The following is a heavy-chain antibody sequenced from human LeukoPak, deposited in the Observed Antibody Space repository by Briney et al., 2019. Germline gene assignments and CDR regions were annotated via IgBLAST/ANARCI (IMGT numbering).Heavy chain of an antibody. D-gene: IGHD6-13*01. CDR1: GGSISSSSYY. V-gene: IGHV4-39*02. Sequence: SETLSLTCTVSGGSISSSSYYWGWIRQPPGKGLEWIGSIYYSGSTYYNPSLKSRVTISVYTSKNQFSLKLSSVTAADTAVYYCARDLGSRRSWQYFQHWGQGTLVTVSS. CDR3: ARDLGSRRSWQYFQH. J-gene: IGHJ1*01. CDR2: IYYSGST.